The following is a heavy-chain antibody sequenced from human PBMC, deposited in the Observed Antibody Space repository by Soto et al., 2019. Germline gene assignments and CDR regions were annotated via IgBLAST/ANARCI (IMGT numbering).Heavy chain of an antibody. CDR1: AYTCTSYG. V-gene: IGHV1-18*01. CDR3: ARDRSGSYYEDYYYYGMDV. D-gene: IGHD1-26*01. J-gene: IGHJ6*02. CDR2: LSAYNGKT. Sequence: ASAMNSCKNAAYTCTSYGISWVRQALGQEVEWRGWLSAYNGKTNYAQKLQGRVTMTTDTSASTAYMELRSLRSDDTAVYYCARDRSGSYYEDYYYYGMDVWGQGTTVTVSS.